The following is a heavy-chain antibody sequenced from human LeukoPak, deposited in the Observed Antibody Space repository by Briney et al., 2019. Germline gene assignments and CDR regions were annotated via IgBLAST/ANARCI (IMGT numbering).Heavy chain of an antibody. D-gene: IGHD3-22*01. J-gene: IGHJ4*02. CDR3: AKELSDSSVYYPIYYFDY. V-gene: IGHV3-30*02. CDR2: IRYDGSNK. Sequence: GGSLRLSCAASGFTFSSYGMHWVRQAPGKGLEWVAFIRYDGSNKYYADSVKGRFTISRDNSKNTLYLQMNSLRAEDTAVYYCAKELSDSSVYYPIYYFDYWGQGTLVTVSS. CDR1: GFTFSSYG.